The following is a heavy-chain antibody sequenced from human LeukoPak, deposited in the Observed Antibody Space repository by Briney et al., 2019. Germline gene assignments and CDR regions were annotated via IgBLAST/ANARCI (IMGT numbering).Heavy chain of an antibody. V-gene: IGHV3-23*01. CDR1: GFTFSSYA. CDR2: ISGSGGST. CDR3: AKPGGHFDYDSSGPLYYFDY. J-gene: IGHJ4*02. Sequence: GGSLRLSCAASGFTFSSYAMSWVRQAPGKGLEWVSAISGSGGSTYYADSVKGRFTISRDNSKNTLYLQMNSLRAEDTAVYYCAKPGGHFDYDSSGPLYYFDYWGQGTLVTVSS. D-gene: IGHD3-22*01.